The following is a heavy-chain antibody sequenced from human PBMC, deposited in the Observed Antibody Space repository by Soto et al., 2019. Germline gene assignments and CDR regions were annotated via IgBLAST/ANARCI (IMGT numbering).Heavy chain of an antibody. J-gene: IGHJ6*03. Sequence: SGPTLVNPTQTLRLACTFSGFSLSTSGVGVGWIRQPPGKALELLALIYWDDDKRYNPSLKSRLTITKDTSKNQVVLTMTNMEPLDTATYYCAHILHSYGPIADYHYYMDVSGKSTTLTVSS. CDR1: GFSLSTSGVG. V-gene: IGHV2-5*02. CDR3: AHILHSYGPIADYHYYMDV. D-gene: IGHD5-18*01. CDR2: IYWDDDK.